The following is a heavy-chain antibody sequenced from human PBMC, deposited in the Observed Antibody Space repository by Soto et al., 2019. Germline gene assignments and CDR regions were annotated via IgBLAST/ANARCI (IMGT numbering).Heavy chain of an antibody. D-gene: IGHD6-13*01. CDR1: GHTFSSYD. V-gene: IGHV1-8*01. J-gene: IGHJ6*02. CDR2: MNPNSGNT. Sequence: QVQLVQSGAEVKKPGASVKVSCKASGHTFSSYDIIWVRQATGQGLEWMGWMNPNSGNTAYAQRFQGRVTMTRNISIGTAYMELSSLRSEDTAVYYCARLHALPYSSSWYYYYYGMDVWGQGTTVTVSS. CDR3: ARLHALPYSSSWYYYYYGMDV.